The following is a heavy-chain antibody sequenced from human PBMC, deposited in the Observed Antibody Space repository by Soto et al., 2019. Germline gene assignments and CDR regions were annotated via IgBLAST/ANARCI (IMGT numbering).Heavy chain of an antibody. CDR3: ASTAGLGQKIYFCFWDV. CDR2: IFYSGGT. D-gene: IGHD3-3*01. Sequence: QVQLQESGPGLVKPSETLSLTCTVSGGSVSSVSDYWSWIRQPPGKGLEWIGYIFYSGGTKYNPSLKGRVTISVDTSTARFPRNVSAATSADRALYCCASTAGLGQKIYFCFWDVWVQGTTVTVPS. CDR1: GGSVSSVSDY. V-gene: IGHV4-61*01. J-gene: IGHJ6*02.